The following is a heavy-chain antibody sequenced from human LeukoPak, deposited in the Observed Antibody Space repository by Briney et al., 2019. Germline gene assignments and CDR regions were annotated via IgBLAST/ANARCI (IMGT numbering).Heavy chain of an antibody. Sequence: GTLRLSCAASGFTFGSHGMNWVRQAPGKGLEWVSGISPSGGITYYTDSVKGRFTISRDNSKNTQSLQMNSLRAEDTAVYYCAKDDDWGRYKHWGQGTLVTVSS. CDR1: GFTFGSHG. CDR3: AKDDDWGRYKH. D-gene: IGHD3-16*01. V-gene: IGHV3-23*01. CDR2: ISPSGGIT. J-gene: IGHJ1*01.